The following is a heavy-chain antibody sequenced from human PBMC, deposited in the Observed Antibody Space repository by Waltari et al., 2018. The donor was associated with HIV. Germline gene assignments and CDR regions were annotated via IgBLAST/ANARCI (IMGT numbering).Heavy chain of an antibody. Sequence: QVQLVQSGAEVKKPGASLKVSCKASEYTFTRFDINWLRQATGQGLEWMGWMNPKSGKRDYAQKFQGRLTLTRYTSTSTAYMELSSLKSDDTAVYYCARVGWEPLGMDIWGQGTTVTVSS. J-gene: IGHJ6*02. CDR2: MNPKSGKR. CDR1: EYTFTRFD. D-gene: IGHD6-19*01. CDR3: ARVGWEPLGMDI. V-gene: IGHV1-8*01.